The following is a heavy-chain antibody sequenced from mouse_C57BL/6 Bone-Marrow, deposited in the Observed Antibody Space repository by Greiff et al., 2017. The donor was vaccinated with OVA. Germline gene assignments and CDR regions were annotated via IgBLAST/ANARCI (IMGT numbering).Heavy chain of an antibody. V-gene: IGHV1-81*01. Sequence: VQLVESGAELARPGASVKLSCKASGYTFTSYGISWVKQRTGQGLEWIGEIYPRSGNTYYNEKFKGKATLTADKSSSTAYMELRSLTSEDSAVYFCARRGGDGYYGYFDVWGTGTTVTVSS. J-gene: IGHJ1*03. CDR3: ARRGGDGYYGYFDV. CDR1: GYTFTSYG. D-gene: IGHD2-3*01. CDR2: IYPRSGNT.